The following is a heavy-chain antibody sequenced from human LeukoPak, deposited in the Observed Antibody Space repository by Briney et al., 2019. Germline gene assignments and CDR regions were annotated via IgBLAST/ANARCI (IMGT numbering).Heavy chain of an antibody. CDR2: IHHDGSNK. J-gene: IGHJ4*02. CDR3: AKSSPPPLRY. Sequence: GGSLRLSCAASGFTFSSYGMHWVRQAPGKGLDWVAFIHHDGSNKYYADSVRGRFTISRDNSKNTLYLQMNSLRAEDTALYYCAKSSPPPLRYWGQGTLVTVSS. CDR1: GFTFSSYG. V-gene: IGHV3-30*02.